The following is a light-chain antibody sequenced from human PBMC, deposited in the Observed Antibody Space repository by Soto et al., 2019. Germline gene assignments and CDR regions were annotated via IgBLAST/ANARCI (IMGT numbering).Light chain of an antibody. CDR2: GAS. J-gene: IGKJ4*01. Sequence: EIVLTQSPGTLSLSPGERATLSCRASQSDSSSDLAWYQQKPGQAPRLLIYGASSRATGIPDRFSGSGSGTDFTLTISRLEPEDFAVYYCHQYDSSPLTFGGGTKVEI. CDR3: HQYDSSPLT. V-gene: IGKV3-20*01. CDR1: QSDSSSD.